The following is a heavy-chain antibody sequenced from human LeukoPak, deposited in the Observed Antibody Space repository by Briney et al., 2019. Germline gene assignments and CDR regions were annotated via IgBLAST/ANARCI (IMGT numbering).Heavy chain of an antibody. Sequence: ASVKVSCKASGYTFTGYYMHWVRQAPGQGLEWMGWINPNSGGTNYAQKFQGWVTMTRDTSISTAYMELSRLRSDDTAVYYCARGHGGYGPLFDYWGQGTLVTVSS. J-gene: IGHJ4*02. CDR3: ARGHGGYGPLFDY. V-gene: IGHV1-2*04. CDR2: INPNSGGT. CDR1: GYTFTGYY. D-gene: IGHD5-12*01.